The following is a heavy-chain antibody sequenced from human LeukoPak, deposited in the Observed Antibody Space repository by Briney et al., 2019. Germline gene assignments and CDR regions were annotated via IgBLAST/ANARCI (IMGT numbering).Heavy chain of an antibody. V-gene: IGHV3-23*01. Sequence: GGSLRLSCAASGFTFTSHVMSWVRQTPGKELDWVSAIDGSGHTTYYADSVRGRFIISRDNSKKMLYLQMNSLRAEDTATYYCARESIRSGSLKWFDPWGQGTLVTVSS. J-gene: IGHJ5*02. CDR3: ARESIRSGSLKWFDP. CDR2: IDGSGHTT. CDR1: GFTFTSHV. D-gene: IGHD3-3*01.